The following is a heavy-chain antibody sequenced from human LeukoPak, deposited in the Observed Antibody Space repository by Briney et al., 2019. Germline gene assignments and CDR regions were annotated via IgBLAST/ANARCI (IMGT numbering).Heavy chain of an antibody. CDR3: AKEGYTRMERGNWFDP. CDR2: IWYDGSNK. V-gene: IGHV3-33*06. Sequence: GGSLRLSCAASGFTFSSYGMHWVRQAPGKGLEWVAVIWYDGSNKYYADSVKGRFTISRDNSKNTLYLQMNSLRAEDTAVYYCAKEGYTRMERGNWFDPWGQGTLVTVSS. CDR1: GFTFSSYG. D-gene: IGHD1-1*01. J-gene: IGHJ5*02.